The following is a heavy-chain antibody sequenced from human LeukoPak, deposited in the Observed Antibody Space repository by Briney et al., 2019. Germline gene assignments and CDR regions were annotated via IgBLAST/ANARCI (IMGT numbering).Heavy chain of an antibody. CDR2: IKQDGSEK. CDR1: GFTFSSYW. J-gene: IGHJ4*02. CDR3: AREGETITIFGVVIEYYFDY. V-gene: IGHV3-7*01. Sequence: GGSLRLSCAASGFTFSSYWMSWVRQAPGKGLEWVANIKQDGSEKYYVDSVKGQFTISRDNAKNSLYLQMNSLRAEDTAVYYCAREGETITIFGVVIEYYFDYWGQGTLVTVSS. D-gene: IGHD3-3*01.